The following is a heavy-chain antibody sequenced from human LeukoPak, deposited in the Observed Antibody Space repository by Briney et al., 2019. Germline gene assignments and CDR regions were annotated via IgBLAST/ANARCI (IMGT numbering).Heavy chain of an antibody. V-gene: IGHV1-18*01. D-gene: IGHD6-13*01. CDR1: GYTFTSYG. CDR3: ARDRAAGTANKIDY. Sequence: ASVKVSCKASGYTFTSYGISWVRQAAGQGLEWMGWISAYNGNTNYAQKLQGRVTMTTDTSTSTAYMELRSLRSDDTAVYYCARDRAAGTANKIDYWGQGTLVTVSS. J-gene: IGHJ4*02. CDR2: ISAYNGNT.